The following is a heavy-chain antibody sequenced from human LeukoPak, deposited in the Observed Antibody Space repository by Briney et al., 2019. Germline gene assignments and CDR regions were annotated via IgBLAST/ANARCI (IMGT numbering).Heavy chain of an antibody. D-gene: IGHD3-3*01. CDR1: GFTFSSYA. CDR2: ISYDGSNK. CDR3: ARDRKNYDFWSGYYTRDWFDP. V-gene: IGHV3-30-3*01. Sequence: PGGSLRLSCAASGFTFSSYAMHWVLQAPGKGLEWVAVISYDGSNKYYADSVKGRFTISRDNSKNTLYLQMNSLRAEDTAVYYCARDRKNYDFWSGYYTRDWFDPWGQGTLVTVSS. J-gene: IGHJ5*02.